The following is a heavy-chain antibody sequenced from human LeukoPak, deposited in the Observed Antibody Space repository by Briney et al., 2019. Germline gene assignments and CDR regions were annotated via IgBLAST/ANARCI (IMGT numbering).Heavy chain of an antibody. CDR3: TRDQMNY. Sequence: GGSLRLSCTGSEFTVSRNYMLWVRQAPGKGLEWVSLIFSNGDTHYADSVKGRFTISRDTSKNTVSLQMNSLRVEDTAMYYCTRDQMNYWGQGTLVTVSS. CDR1: EFTVSRNY. CDR2: IFSNGDT. V-gene: IGHV3-53*01. D-gene: IGHD5-24*01. J-gene: IGHJ4*02.